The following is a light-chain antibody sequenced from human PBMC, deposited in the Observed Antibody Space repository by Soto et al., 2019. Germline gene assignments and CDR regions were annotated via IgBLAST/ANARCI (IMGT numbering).Light chain of an antibody. J-gene: IGKJ4*01. CDR3: QQLNSYPLT. CDR1: QGISSY. V-gene: IGKV1-9*01. Sequence: DMQMTHSPSTLASAGGDRVTITCRASQGISSYLAWYQQKPGKAPKLLIYAASTLQSGVPSRFSGSGSGTDFTLTISSLQPQDFATYYCQQLNSYPLTFGGGTKVDIK. CDR2: AAS.